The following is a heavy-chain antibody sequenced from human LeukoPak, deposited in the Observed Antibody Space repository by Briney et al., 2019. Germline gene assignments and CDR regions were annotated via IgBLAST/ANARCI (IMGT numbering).Heavy chain of an antibody. J-gene: IGHJ4*02. D-gene: IGHD4-23*01. V-gene: IGHV3-74*01. CDR2: INSDGRST. CDR1: GITFSSYW. Sequence: GGSLRLSCAGSGITFSSYWMHWVRQAPGKGLVWVSRINSDGRSTNYADSVKGRFTISRDNAKNTLYLQMNSLRAEDTAVYYCARSAYPGNSVIENWGRGTLVTVSS. CDR3: ARSAYPGNSVIEN.